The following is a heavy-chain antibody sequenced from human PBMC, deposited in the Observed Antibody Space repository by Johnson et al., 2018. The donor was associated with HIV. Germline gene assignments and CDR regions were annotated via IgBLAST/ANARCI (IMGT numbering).Heavy chain of an antibody. CDR3: ARDTGERQPAYLYAFDI. CDR2: IWYDGSNK. J-gene: IGHJ3*02. Sequence: QVQLVESGGGLVQPGGSLRLSCAASGFTFSSYAMHWVRQAPGKGLEWVAVIWYDGSNKYYADSVKGRFTISRDNSKNTLYLQMNSLIAEDTAVYYCARDTGERQPAYLYAFDIWGQGTMVTVSS. V-gene: IGHV3-30*04. D-gene: IGHD1-1*01. CDR1: GFTFSSYA.